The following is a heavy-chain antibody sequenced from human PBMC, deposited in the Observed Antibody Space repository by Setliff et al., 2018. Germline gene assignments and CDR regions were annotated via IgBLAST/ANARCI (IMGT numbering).Heavy chain of an antibody. J-gene: IGHJ4*02. V-gene: IGHV3-48*01. CDR2: ISSSSSTI. CDR1: GFTFSSYS. Sequence: PGGSLRLSCAASGFTFSSYSMNWVRQAPGKGLEWVSYISSSSSTIYYADPVKGRFTISRDNAKNSLYLQMNSLRAEDTAVYYCARGVPFDYWGQGTLVTVSS. CDR3: ARGVPFDY. D-gene: IGHD3-10*01.